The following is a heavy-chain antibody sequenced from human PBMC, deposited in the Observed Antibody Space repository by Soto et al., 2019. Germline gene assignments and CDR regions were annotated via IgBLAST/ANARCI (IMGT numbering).Heavy chain of an antibody. Sequence: PSEILSLTCTVSGCSISSGGYYWSWIRQPPGKGLEWIGYTFYGGSTYYNPSLKSRVTMSVDTSKNQFSLKLSSVTAADTAVYYCARAVRGSYYEYWGQGNLVT. CDR1: GCSISSGGYY. CDR3: ARAVRGSYYEY. D-gene: IGHD1-26*01. CDR2: TFYGGST. J-gene: IGHJ4*02. V-gene: IGHV4-30-4*02.